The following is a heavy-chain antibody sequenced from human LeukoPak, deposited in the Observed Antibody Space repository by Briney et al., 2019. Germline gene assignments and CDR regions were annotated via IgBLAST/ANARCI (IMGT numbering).Heavy chain of an antibody. Sequence: GASVKVSCKASGYTFTSYGISWVRQAPGQGLEWMGWISAYNGNTNYAQKLQGRDTMTTDTSTSTAYMELRSLRSDDTAVYYCARDRTMVRGATVGYWGQGTLVTVSS. CDR1: GYTFTSYG. CDR3: ARDRTMVRGATVGY. V-gene: IGHV1-18*01. CDR2: ISAYNGNT. J-gene: IGHJ4*02. D-gene: IGHD3-10*01.